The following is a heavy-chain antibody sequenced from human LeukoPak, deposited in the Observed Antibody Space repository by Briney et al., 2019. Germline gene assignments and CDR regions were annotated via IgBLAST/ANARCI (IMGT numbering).Heavy chain of an antibody. CDR1: GYTFTSYG. Sequence: ASVNVSFKASGYTFTSYGISWVRQAPGQGLEWMGWISAYNGNTNYAQKLQGRVTMTTDTSTSTAYMELRSLRSDDTAVYYCAREETHHVYYGMDVWGQGTMVTVSS. CDR3: AREETHHVYYGMDV. CDR2: ISAYNGNT. J-gene: IGHJ6*02. V-gene: IGHV1-18*01. D-gene: IGHD1-14*01.